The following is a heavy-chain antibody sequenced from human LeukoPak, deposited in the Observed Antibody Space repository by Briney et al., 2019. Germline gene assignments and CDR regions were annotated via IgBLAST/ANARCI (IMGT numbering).Heavy chain of an antibody. CDR2: MNPKSGGT. D-gene: IGHD2-2*01. CDR3: ASICYEVGVNSFNI. Sequence: GASVKVSCKASGYTFTGYYMHWVRQAPGQGLEWMGWMNPKSGGTNYTQKFQGRVTMTRDTSISTAYMELSRLRSDDTAVYYCASICYEVGVNSFNIWGQGTMVTVSS. CDR1: GYTFTGYY. V-gene: IGHV1-2*02. J-gene: IGHJ3*02.